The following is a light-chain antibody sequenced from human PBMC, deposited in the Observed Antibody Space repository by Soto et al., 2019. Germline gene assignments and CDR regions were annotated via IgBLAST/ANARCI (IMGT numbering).Light chain of an antibody. CDR2: EVT. V-gene: IGLV2-8*01. J-gene: IGLJ2*01. CDR3: SSYACSNNLV. CDR1: SSDVGGYHY. Sequence: QSALTQPPSASGSPGQSVTISCTGTSSDVGGYHYVSWYQQHPGKAPKLMIHEVTKRPSGVPDRFSGSKSGNTASLTVSGLQGEDEADYYCSSYACSNNLVFGGGTQLTVL.